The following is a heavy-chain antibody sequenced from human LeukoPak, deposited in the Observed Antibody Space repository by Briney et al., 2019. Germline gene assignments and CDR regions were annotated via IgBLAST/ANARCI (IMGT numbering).Heavy chain of an antibody. CDR1: GYTFTSYA. Sequence: ASVKVSCKASGYTFTSYAMHWVRQAPGQRLEWMGWINAGNGNTKYSQKFQGRVTITRDTSASTAYMELSSLRSEDPAVYYCARDRDSGAPPPHYYYYGMDVWGQGTTVTVSS. CDR3: ARDRDSGAPPPHYYYYGMDV. V-gene: IGHV1-3*01. D-gene: IGHD4-17*01. J-gene: IGHJ6*02. CDR2: INAGNGNT.